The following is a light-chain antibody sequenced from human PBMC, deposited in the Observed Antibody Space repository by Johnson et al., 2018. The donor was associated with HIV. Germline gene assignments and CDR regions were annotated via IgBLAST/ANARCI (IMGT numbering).Light chain of an antibody. CDR3: GTWDSSLSGV. V-gene: IGLV1-51*01. CDR2: DNN. CDR1: SSNIGSNY. J-gene: IGLJ1*01. Sequence: QSVLTQPPSVSAAPGQKVTISCSGSSSNIGSNYVSWYQQLPGTAPKLLIYDNNKRPSGIPDRFSGSKSGTSATLGITGLQTVDEADYYCGTWDSSLSGVFGTGTKVTVL.